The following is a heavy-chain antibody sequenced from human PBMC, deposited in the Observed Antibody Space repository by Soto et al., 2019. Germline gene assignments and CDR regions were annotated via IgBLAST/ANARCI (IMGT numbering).Heavy chain of an antibody. V-gene: IGHV5-10-1*01. CDR3: AVTQGKWELLSFDY. CDR2: IDPSDSYT. CDR1: GYSFTSYW. D-gene: IGHD1-26*01. Sequence: PGESLKISCKGSGYSFTSYWISWVRQMPGKGLEWMGRIDPSDSYTNYSPSFQGHVTISADKSISTAYLQWSSLRASDTAMYYCAVTQGKWELLSFDYWGQGTLVTVSS. J-gene: IGHJ4*02.